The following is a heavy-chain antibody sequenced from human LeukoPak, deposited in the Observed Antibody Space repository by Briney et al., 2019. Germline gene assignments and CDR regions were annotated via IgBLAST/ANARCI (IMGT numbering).Heavy chain of an antibody. V-gene: IGHV1-8*03. Sequence: ASVKVSCKASGYTFTSYDINWVRQATGQGLEWMGWMNPNSGNTGYAQKFQGRVTITRNTSISTAYMELSSLRSEDTAVYYCASRTSNGSGSYRDIYYYGMDVWGQGTTVTVSS. CDR2: MNPNSGNT. D-gene: IGHD3-10*01. J-gene: IGHJ6*02. CDR3: ASRTSNGSGSYRDIYYYGMDV. CDR1: GYTFTSYD.